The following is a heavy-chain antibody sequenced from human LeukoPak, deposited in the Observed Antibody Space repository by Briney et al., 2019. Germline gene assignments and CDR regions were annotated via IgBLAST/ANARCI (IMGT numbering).Heavy chain of an antibody. CDR2: FSSSGDAT. D-gene: IGHD2-8*02. J-gene: IGHJ4*02. Sequence: PGGAPRLSCVGSGFTFLSFAMHWGRHGPGEGARWVSNFSSSGDATFYTDSLSGRFTISRDSAKKAVFLQMKSLRGGDSALYYCAKGTDTTGRQNFDIWGQGTLVTVSP. CDR3: AKGTDTTGRQNFDI. V-gene: IGHV3-23*01. CDR1: GFTFLSFA.